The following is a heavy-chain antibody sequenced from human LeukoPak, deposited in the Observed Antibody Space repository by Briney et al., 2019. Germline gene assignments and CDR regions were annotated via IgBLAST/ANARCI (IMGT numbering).Heavy chain of an antibody. CDR2: FDPEDGET. CDR3: ASSYGGKSNFDY. Sequence: ASVKVSCKVSGYTLTELSMHWVRQAPGKGLEWMGGFDPEDGETIYAQKFQGRVTITADESTSTAYMELSSLRSEDTAVYYCASSYGGKSNFDYWGQGTLVTVSS. CDR1: GYTLTELS. J-gene: IGHJ4*02. V-gene: IGHV1-24*01. D-gene: IGHD4-23*01.